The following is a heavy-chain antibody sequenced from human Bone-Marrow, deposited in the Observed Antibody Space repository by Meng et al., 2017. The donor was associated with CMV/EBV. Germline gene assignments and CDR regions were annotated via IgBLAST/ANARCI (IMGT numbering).Heavy chain of an antibody. CDR2: MNPNSGNT. CDR3: ARDYGRLGELSSGKNYYYYGMDV. V-gene: IGHV1-8*01. CDR1: GYTFTSYD. Sequence: ASVKVSCKASGYTFTSYDINWVRQATGQGLEWMGWMNPNSGNTGYAQKFQGRVTMTRNTSISTAYMELSSLRSEDTAVYYCARDYGRLGELSSGKNYYYYGMDVWGQGTTVTVSS. J-gene: IGHJ6*02. D-gene: IGHD3-16*02.